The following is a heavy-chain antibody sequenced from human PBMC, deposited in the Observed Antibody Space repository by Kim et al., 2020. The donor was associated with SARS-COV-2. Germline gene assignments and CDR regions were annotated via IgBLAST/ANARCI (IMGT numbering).Heavy chain of an antibody. CDR3: ARDQGDYYGSGWFDP. V-gene: IGHV3-33*05. J-gene: IGHJ5*02. D-gene: IGHD3-10*01. CDR1: GFTFSSYG. CDR2: ISYDGSNK. Sequence: GGSLRLSCAASGFTFSSYGMHWVRQAPGKGLEWVAVISYDGSNKYYADSVKGRFTISRDNSKNTLYLQMNSLRAEDTAVYYCARDQGDYYGSGWFDPWG.